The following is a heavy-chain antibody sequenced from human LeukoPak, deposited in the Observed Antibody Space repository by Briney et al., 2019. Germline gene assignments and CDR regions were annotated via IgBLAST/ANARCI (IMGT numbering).Heavy chain of an antibody. CDR3: ARGSGSSYGYIDY. Sequence: GGSLRLSCAVSGFTFSSYWMTWVRKAPGKGLEWVANIKQDGSDEYCVDSVKGRFTISRDNAKDSLYLQINSLRVEDTAVYYCARGSGSSYGYIDYWGQGTLVTVPS. V-gene: IGHV3-7*04. CDR2: IKQDGSDE. D-gene: IGHD1-26*01. CDR1: GFTFSSYW. J-gene: IGHJ4*02.